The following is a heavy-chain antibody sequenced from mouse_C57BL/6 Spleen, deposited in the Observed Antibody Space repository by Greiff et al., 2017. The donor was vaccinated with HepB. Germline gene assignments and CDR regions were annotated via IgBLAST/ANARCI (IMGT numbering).Heavy chain of an antibody. CDR1: GYTFTSYW. V-gene: IGHV1-52*01. Sequence: QVQLQQPGAELVRPGSSVKLSCKASGYTFTSYWMHWVKQRPIQGLEWIGNIDPSDSETHYNQKFKDKATLTVDKSSSTAYMQLSSLTSEDSAVSCCARGADYYGSSYVNFDVWGTGTTVTVSS. CDR2: IDPSDSET. CDR3: ARGADYYGSSYVNFDV. J-gene: IGHJ1*03. D-gene: IGHD1-1*01.